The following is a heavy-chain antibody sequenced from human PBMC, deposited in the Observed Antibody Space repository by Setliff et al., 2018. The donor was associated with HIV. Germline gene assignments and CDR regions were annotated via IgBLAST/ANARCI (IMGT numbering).Heavy chain of an antibody. J-gene: IGHJ4*02. V-gene: IGHV4-59*01. CDR2: IYYTEIT. CDR3: ARAQMHRGVVAWSLYYFDY. D-gene: IGHD3-10*01. CDR1: GGSISSYY. Sequence: SETLSLTCTVSGGSISSYYWSWIRQPPGKGLEWIGHIYYTEITYYNPSLRSRLTISLDTSKNQFSLTLRSVTAADRAIYYCARAQMHRGVVAWSLYYFDYWGQGALVTVSS.